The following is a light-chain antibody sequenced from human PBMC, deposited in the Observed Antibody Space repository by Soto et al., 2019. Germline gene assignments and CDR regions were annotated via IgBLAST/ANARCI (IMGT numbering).Light chain of an antibody. CDR1: QSVSNW. Sequence: DIQMTQSPSALSASVGDRVTITCRASQSVSNWLAWYRQKPGEAPKLLIYDGSTLERGVPSRFSGSGSGTEFTLTISSLQPDDFAIYYCQQYDTYPRTFGRGTKVEVK. J-gene: IGKJ4*01. V-gene: IGKV1-5*03. CDR2: DGS. CDR3: QQYDTYPRT.